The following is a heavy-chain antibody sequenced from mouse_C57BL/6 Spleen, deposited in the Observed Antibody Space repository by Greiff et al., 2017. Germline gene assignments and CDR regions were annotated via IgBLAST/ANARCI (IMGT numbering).Heavy chain of an antibody. Sequence: EVQLQQSGPELVKPGASVKISCKASGYTFTDYYMNWVKQSHGKSLEWIGDINPNNGGTSYNQKFKGKATLTVDKSSSTAYMELRSLTSEDSAVYYCARDFYSNYPFAYWGQGTLVTVSA. CDR3: ARDFYSNYPFAY. CDR2: INPNNGGT. CDR1: GYTFTDYY. D-gene: IGHD2-5*01. J-gene: IGHJ3*01. V-gene: IGHV1-26*01.